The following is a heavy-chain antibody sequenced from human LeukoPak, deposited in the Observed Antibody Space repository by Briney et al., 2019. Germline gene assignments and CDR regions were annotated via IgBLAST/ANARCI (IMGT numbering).Heavy chain of an antibody. CDR2: IWYDGSNK. Sequence: GRSLRLSCAASGFTFSSYGMHWVRQAPGKGLEWVAVIWYDGSNKYYADSVKGRFTTSRDNSKNTLYLQMNSLRAEDTAVYYCARDYFHPYSGSYSGWFDPWGQGTLVTVSS. CDR1: GFTFSSYG. J-gene: IGHJ5*02. V-gene: IGHV3-33*01. D-gene: IGHD1-26*01. CDR3: ARDYFHPYSGSYSGWFDP.